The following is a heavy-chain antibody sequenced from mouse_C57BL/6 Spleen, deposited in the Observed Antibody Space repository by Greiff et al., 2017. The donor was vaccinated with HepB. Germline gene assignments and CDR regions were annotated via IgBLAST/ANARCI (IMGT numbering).Heavy chain of an antibody. CDR3: ASGVVALDY. D-gene: IGHD1-1*01. CDR2: IYPGDGDT. CDR1: GYAFSSSW. J-gene: IGHJ2*01. Sequence: QVQLHQSGPELVKPGASVKISCKASGYAFSSSWMNWVKQRPGKGLEWIGRIYPGDGDTNYNGKFKGKATLTADKSSSTAYMQLSSLTSEDSAVYFCASGVVALDYWGQGTTLTVSS. V-gene: IGHV1-82*01.